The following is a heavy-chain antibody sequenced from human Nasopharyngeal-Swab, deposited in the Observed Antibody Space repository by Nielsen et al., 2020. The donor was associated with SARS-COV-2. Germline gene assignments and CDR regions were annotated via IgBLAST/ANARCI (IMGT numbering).Heavy chain of an antibody. Sequence: ASVKVSCKVSGYTLTELSMHWVRQAPGKGLEWMGGFDPEDGETIYAQKFQGRVTMTADTSTDTAYMELSSLRSEDTAVYYCARDPTLAVETETTYYYYGMDVWGQGTTVTVSS. V-gene: IGHV1-24*01. CDR3: ARDPTLAVETETTYYYYGMDV. CDR2: FDPEDGET. CDR1: GYTLTELS. J-gene: IGHJ6*02. D-gene: IGHD6-19*01.